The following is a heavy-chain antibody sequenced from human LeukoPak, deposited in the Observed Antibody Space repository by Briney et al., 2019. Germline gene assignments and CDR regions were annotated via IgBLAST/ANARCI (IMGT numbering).Heavy chain of an antibody. D-gene: IGHD2-15*01. CDR2: INHSGST. CDR3: ASLVGPDAFDI. CDR1: GGWFSGYY. J-gene: IGHJ3*02. Sequence: SETLSLTCAVYGGWFSGYYWSWVRQPPGKGLEWIGEINHSGSTNYNPSLKSRVTISLDTSENQFSLKLSSVTAADTAVYYCASLVGPDAFDIWGQGTMVTVSS. V-gene: IGHV4-34*01.